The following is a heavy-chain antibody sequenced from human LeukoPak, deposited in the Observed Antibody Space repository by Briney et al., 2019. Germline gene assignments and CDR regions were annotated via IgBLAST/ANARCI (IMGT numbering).Heavy chain of an antibody. D-gene: IGHD3-22*01. CDR2: IIPNLGTT. Sequence: SVKVSCKASGGTSNSHAISWVRQAPGQGLEWMGRIIPNLGTTSRAQNFQDRVTLTADKSTNTAYMELTSLTSDDTAVYYCATTNDGGGYQWGDFFDFWGQGTLVTVSS. V-gene: IGHV1-69*04. CDR1: GGTSNSHA. J-gene: IGHJ4*02. CDR3: ATTNDGGGYQWGDFFDF.